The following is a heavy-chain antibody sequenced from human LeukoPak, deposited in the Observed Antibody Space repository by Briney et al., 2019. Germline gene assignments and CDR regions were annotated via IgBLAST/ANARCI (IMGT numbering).Heavy chain of an antibody. D-gene: IGHD1-26*01. CDR1: GFTFSSYW. Sequence: GGSLRLSCVASGFTFSSYWMSWVRQAPGKGLEWVANIKEDGSQKNYVDSVKGRFTTSRDKAKKSLYLQMISLRAEDTAVYYCARDGPSGSYDYWGQGALVTVSS. J-gene: IGHJ4*02. V-gene: IGHV3-7*01. CDR2: IKEDGSQK. CDR3: ARDGPSGSYDY.